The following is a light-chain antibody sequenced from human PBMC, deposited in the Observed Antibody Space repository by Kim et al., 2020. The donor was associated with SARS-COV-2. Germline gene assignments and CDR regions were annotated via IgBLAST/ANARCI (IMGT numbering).Light chain of an antibody. CDR1: QSVSSSY. J-gene: IGKJ2*01. CDR2: GAS. Sequence: SPGERATLSCRASQSVSSSYLAWYQQKPGQAPRLLIYGASSRATGIPDRFSGSGSGTDFTLTISRLEPEDFAVYSCQQYGSSPMYTFGQGTKLE. V-gene: IGKV3-20*01. CDR3: QQYGSSPMYT.